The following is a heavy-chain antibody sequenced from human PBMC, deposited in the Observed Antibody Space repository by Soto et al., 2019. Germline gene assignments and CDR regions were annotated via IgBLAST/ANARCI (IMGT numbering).Heavy chain of an antibody. CDR2: ISDDGSVE. J-gene: IGHJ6*02. CDR3: ARDGREAAFMDV. CDR1: GFTFRMYA. Sequence: PGGSLRLSCAASGFTFRMYALHWVRQAPGKGLEWVTVISDDGSVEKYADSVKGRFTISRDSSKNILYLQMNSLRSDDTAVYYCARDGREAAFMDVWGQGTTVTVSS. D-gene: IGHD2-15*01. V-gene: IGHV3-30-3*01.